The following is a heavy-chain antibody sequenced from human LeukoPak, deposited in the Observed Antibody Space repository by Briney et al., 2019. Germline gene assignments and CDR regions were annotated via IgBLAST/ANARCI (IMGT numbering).Heavy chain of an antibody. CDR3: ARARIAARLQKQDWFDP. Sequence: ASVKVSCKASGYTFTSYDINWVRQATGQGLEWMGWMNPNSGNTGYAQKFQGRVTMTRNTSISTAYMELSSLRSEDTAVYYCARARIAARLQKQDWFDPWGQGTLVTVSS. CDR2: MNPNSGNT. V-gene: IGHV1-8*01. CDR1: GYTFTSYD. J-gene: IGHJ5*02. D-gene: IGHD6-6*01.